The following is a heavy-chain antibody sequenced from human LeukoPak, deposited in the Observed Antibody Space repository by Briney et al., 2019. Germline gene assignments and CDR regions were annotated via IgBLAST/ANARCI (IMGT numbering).Heavy chain of an antibody. CDR3: VKDVGGSYAFDY. J-gene: IGHJ4*02. CDR2: INDNGGRT. CDR1: GFTLSRYA. D-gene: IGHD1-26*01. Sequence: PGGSLRLSCSASGFTLSRYAMHWVRQAPGKGLEYVSGINDNGGRTHYGDSVKGRFSISRDNYKNTLHLQMSTLRAEDTALYYCVKDVGGSYAFDYWGQGILVTVAS. V-gene: IGHV3-64D*09.